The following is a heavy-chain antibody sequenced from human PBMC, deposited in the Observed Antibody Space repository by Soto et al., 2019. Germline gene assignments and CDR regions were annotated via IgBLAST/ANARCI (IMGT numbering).Heavy chain of an antibody. D-gene: IGHD1-1*01. CDR3: ANVQLERVIQGAFDI. V-gene: IGHV3-23*01. CDR1: GFTFSSYA. CDR2: ISGSGGST. J-gene: IGHJ3*02. Sequence: EVQLLESGGGLVQPGGSLRLSCAASGFTFSSYAMSWVRQAPGKGLEWVSAISGSGGSTYYADSVKGRFTISRDNSKNTLYLQMNSLRAADTAVYYCANVQLERVIQGAFDIWGQGTMVTVSS.